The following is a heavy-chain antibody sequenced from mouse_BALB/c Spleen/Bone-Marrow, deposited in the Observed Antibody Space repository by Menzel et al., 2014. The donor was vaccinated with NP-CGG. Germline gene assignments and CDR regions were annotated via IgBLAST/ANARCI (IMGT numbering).Heavy chain of an antibody. CDR1: GYTFTSYN. V-gene: IGHV1-12*01. D-gene: IGHD2-3*01. CDR3: ARGFYDGSYWYFDV. Sequence: QVQLQQSGAELVKPGASVKMSCKASGYTFTSYNLHWVKQTPGQGLEWIGAIYPGNGDTTYNQNFKGRATLTTDKSSSPAYMQLSGLTSEDSAVYYCARGFYDGSYWYFDVWGAGTTVAVSS. CDR2: IYPGNGDT. J-gene: IGHJ1*01.